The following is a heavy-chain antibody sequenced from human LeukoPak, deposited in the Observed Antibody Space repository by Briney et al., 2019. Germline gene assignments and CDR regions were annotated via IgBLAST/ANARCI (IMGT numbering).Heavy chain of an antibody. CDR1: GGSISSSSYY. CDR3: VRHCSGGSCWAAFDI. D-gene: IGHD2-15*01. V-gene: IGHV4-39*01. J-gene: IGHJ3*02. CDR2: IYYSGST. Sequence: PSETLSLTCTVSGGSISSSSYYWGWIRQPPGKGLEWIGSIYYSGSTYYNPSLKSRVTISVDTSKNQFSLKLSSVTAADTAVYYCVRHCSGGSCWAAFDIWGQGTMVTVSS.